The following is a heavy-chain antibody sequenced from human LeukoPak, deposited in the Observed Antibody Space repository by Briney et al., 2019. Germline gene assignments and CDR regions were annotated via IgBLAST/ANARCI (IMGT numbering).Heavy chain of an antibody. CDR3: ASRTYYGDYEGDYYGMDV. D-gene: IGHD4-17*01. CDR1: GYTFTSYD. V-gene: IGHV1-8*01. J-gene: IGHJ6*02. Sequence: GASVKVSCKASGYTFTSYDINWVRQATGQGLEWMGWMNPNSGNTGYAQKFQGRVTMTRNTSISTAYMELSSLRSEDTAVYYCASRTYYGDYEGDYYGMDVWGQGTTVTVSS. CDR2: MNPNSGNT.